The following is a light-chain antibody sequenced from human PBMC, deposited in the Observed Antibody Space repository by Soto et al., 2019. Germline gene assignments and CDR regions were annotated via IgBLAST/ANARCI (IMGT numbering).Light chain of an antibody. CDR3: QSYDNSLSARV. Sequence: QSVLTQPPSVSGAPGQTVTISCTRSSSNIGAPYDVHWYQQLPGTAPKLVLFANSLRPSGVPDRFSGSKSGTSASLAITGLQAEDEADYYCQSYDNSLSARVFGGGTKLTVL. CDR1: SSNIGAPYD. V-gene: IGLV1-40*01. J-gene: IGLJ3*02. CDR2: ANS.